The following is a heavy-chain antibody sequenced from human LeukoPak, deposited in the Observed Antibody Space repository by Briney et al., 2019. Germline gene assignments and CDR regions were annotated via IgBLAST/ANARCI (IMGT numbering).Heavy chain of an antibody. CDR3: ARETYYYGSGSYLYDY. Sequence: GGSLRLSCAASGFTFSSYSMNWDRQAPGKGLEWVSSISSSSSYIYYADSVKGRFTISRDNAKNSLYLQMNSLRAEDTAVYYCARETYYYGSGSYLYDYWGQGTLVTVSS. CDR2: ISSSSSYI. CDR1: GFTFSSYS. J-gene: IGHJ4*02. D-gene: IGHD3-10*01. V-gene: IGHV3-21*01.